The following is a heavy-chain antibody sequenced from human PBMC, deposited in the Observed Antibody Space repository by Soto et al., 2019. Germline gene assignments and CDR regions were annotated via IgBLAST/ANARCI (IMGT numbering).Heavy chain of an antibody. V-gene: IGHV3-33*01. CDR3: ASDLVGASDSYGLDV. CDR2: IWYDGSNK. D-gene: IGHD1-26*01. J-gene: IGHJ6*02. Sequence: PGGSLRLSCVASGFTFRSYGMHWVRQAPGKGLEWVAVIWYDGSNKDYADSVKGRFTISRDNSKNRLYLQMNSLRAEDTAVYYCASDLVGASDSYGLDVWGQGTPVTVSS. CDR1: GFTFRSYG.